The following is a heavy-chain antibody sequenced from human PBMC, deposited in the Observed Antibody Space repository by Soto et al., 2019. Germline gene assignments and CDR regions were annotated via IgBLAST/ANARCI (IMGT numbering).Heavy chain of an antibody. J-gene: IGHJ3*02. CDR1: GGSFGTSY. CDR3: ARVTRFPDAFDI. Sequence: QVHLQQWGAGLLKPSETLSLTCGVYGGSFGTSYWAWIRQSPEKGLESIGEINHNGDSNYNASLKMLVTISLDMSENQFSLKLTPVAAAATAVYYCARVTRFPDAFDIWGQGTPVIVSS. V-gene: IGHV4-34*01. CDR2: INHNGDS.